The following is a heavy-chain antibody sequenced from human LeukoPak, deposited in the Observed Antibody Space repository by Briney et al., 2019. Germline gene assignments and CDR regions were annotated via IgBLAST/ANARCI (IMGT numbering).Heavy chain of an antibody. J-gene: IGHJ4*02. CDR1: AFTSSSYA. D-gene: IGHD5-18*01. CDR3: ARVGYGYWVRDKSLDY. CDR2: ISDSGGNT. V-gene: IGHV3-23*01. Sequence: PGGSLRLSCAVSAFTSSSYAMSWVRQAPGKGLEWVSGISDSGGNTYYADSVKGRFTISRDNSKNTLYLQMNSLRAEDTAVYYCARVGYGYWVRDKSLDYWGQGTLVTVSS.